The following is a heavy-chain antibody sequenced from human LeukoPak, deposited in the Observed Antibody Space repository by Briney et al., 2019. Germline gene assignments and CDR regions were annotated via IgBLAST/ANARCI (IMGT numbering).Heavy chain of an antibody. CDR3: ARAIVVVPASNWFDP. Sequence: GASVKVSCKASGYTFTSYGISWVRQAPGQGLEWMGWISAYNGNTNYAQKLQGRVTMTTDTSTSTAYMGLRRLRSDDPAVYYCARAIVVVPASNWFDPWGQGTLVTVSS. CDR2: ISAYNGNT. D-gene: IGHD2-2*01. V-gene: IGHV1-18*01. CDR1: GYTFTSYG. J-gene: IGHJ5*02.